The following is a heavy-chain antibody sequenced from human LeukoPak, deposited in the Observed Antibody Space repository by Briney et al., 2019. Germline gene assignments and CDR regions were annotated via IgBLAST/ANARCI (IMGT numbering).Heavy chain of an antibody. D-gene: IGHD5-24*01. CDR2: IIPIFGTA. V-gene: IGHV1-69*05. CDR1: GGTFSSYA. CDR3: ASEGGEMATMY. J-gene: IGHJ4*02. Sequence: VASVKVSCTASGGTFSSYAISWVRQAPGQGLEWMGGIIPIFGTANYAQKFQGRVTITTDESTSTAYMELSSLRSEDTAVYYCASEGGEMATMYWGQGTLVTVSS.